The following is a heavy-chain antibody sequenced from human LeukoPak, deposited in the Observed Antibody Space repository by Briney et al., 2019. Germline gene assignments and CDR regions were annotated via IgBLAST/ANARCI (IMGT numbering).Heavy chain of an antibody. V-gene: IGHV1-69*05. CDR1: GGTFSSYA. D-gene: IGHD2-21*01. CDR3: ARVLAYCGGECAYFDY. J-gene: IGHJ4*02. Sequence: SVKVSCKASGGTFSSYAISWVRQAPGQGLEWMGRIIPIFGTANYAQKFQGRVTITTDESTSTAYMELSSLRSEDTAVYYCARVLAYCGGECAYFDYWGQGTLVTVSS. CDR2: IIPIFGTA.